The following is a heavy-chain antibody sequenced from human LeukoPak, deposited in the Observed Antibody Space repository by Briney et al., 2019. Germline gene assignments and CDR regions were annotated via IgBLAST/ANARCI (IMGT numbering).Heavy chain of an antibody. J-gene: IGHJ4*02. CDR2: INTDGSST. CDR3: ASYYGDYGY. Sequence: GGSLRLSCAASGFTFSSHWMHWVRQAPGKGLVWVSRINTDGSSTSYADSVKGRFTISRDNAKNPLYLQMNSLRAEDTAVYYCASYYGDYGYWGQGTLVTVSS. CDR1: GFTFSSHW. D-gene: IGHD3-22*01. V-gene: IGHV3-74*01.